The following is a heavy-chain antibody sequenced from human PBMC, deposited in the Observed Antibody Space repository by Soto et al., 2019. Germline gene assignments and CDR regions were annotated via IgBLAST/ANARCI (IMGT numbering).Heavy chain of an antibody. D-gene: IGHD3-22*01. CDR3: ARDAPRSSYEKSGHLPDPEPWFDT. CDR2: ISGGSNYI. V-gene: IGHV3-21*01. CDR1: KSTYLTDT. J-gene: IGHJ5*02. Sequence: PCGSQRNTCAAAKSTYLTDTRSRKHKAPGKGLEWISSISGGSNYIHYAGSVEGRFATFRDNAKGLLYLQMHDVGDEDMAIYYCARDAPRSSYEKSGHLPDPEPWFDTWGEGTLVTVSS.